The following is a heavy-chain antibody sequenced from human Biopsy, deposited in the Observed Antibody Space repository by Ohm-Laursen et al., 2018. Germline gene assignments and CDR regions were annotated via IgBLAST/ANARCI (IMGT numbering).Heavy chain of an antibody. Sequence: SVKVSCKVPGGTFSNYGVNWVRQAPGQGLEWLGGNIPILGTGNYAQKFQDRVTVAADTSTSTATMELRSLRPDDTAVYYCATKLTGYFHHWGQGTLVIVSS. J-gene: IGHJ1*01. CDR1: GGTFSNYG. V-gene: IGHV1-69*06. CDR3: ATKLTGYFHH. D-gene: IGHD3-9*01. CDR2: NIPILGTG.